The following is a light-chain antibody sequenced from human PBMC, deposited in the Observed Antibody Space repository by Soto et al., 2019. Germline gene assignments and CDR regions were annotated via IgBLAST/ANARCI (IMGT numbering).Light chain of an antibody. CDR1: QTISNW. V-gene: IGKV1-5*03. Sequence: DIQMTQSPSTLPASVGDRVTITCRASQTISNWLAWYQQKPGKAPKLLISKASGLQSGVPSRFSGSGSGTEFTLTISSLQPDDFATYYCQQYNSYSGTFGQGTKVEIK. CDR3: QQYNSYSGT. CDR2: KAS. J-gene: IGKJ1*01.